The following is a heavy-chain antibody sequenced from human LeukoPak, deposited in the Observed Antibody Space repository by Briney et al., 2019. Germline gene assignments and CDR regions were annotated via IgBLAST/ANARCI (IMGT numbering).Heavy chain of an antibody. CDR2: INHSGST. CDR1: GGSFSGYY. V-gene: IGHV4-34*01. CDR3: ARGRITMVRGPMDV. Sequence: SETLSLTCAVYGGSFSGYYWSWIRQPPGKGLEWIGEINHSGSTNYNPSLKSRVTISVDTSKNQFSLKLSSVTAADTAVYYCARGRITMVRGPMDVWGKGTTVTVSS. D-gene: IGHD3-10*01. J-gene: IGHJ6*03.